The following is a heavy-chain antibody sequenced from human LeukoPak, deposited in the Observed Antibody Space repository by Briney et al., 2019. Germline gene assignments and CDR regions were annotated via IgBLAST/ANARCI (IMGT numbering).Heavy chain of an antibody. J-gene: IGHJ6*02. CDR2: IIPILGIA. V-gene: IGHV1-69*04. CDR1: GDTFSSYA. CDR3: ARDRNDFWSGYTYDYYYGMDV. Sequence: SVKVSCKASGDTFSSYAISWVRQAPGQGLEWMGRIIPILGIANYAQKFQGRVTITADKSTSTAYMELSSLRSEDTAVYYCARDRNDFWSGYTYDYYYGMDVWGQGTTVTVSS. D-gene: IGHD3-3*01.